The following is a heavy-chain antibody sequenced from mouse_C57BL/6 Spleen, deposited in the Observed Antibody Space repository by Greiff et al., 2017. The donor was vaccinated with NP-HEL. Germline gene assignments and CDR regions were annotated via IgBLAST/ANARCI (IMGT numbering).Heavy chain of an antibody. Sequence: VQLQQSGAELVRPGASVTLSCKASGYTFTDYEMHWVKQTPVHGLEWIGAIDPETGGTAYNQKFKGKAILTADKSSSTAYMELRSLTSEDSAVYYCTGGGITTYYFDYVGQGTTLTVSS. CDR2: IDPETGGT. CDR3: TGGGITTYYFDY. D-gene: IGHD1-1*01. CDR1: GYTFTDYE. J-gene: IGHJ2*01. V-gene: IGHV1-15*01.